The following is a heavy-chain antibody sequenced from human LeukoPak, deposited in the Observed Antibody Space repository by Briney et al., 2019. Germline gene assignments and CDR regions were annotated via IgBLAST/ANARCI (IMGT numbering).Heavy chain of an antibody. CDR2: THPNDGDT. D-gene: IGHD1-26*01. Sequence: ASVKVSCKASGYTFTNYYMHWVRQAPGQGLEWMDLTHPNDGDTKYTQEFQDRVTMTRDTSTSTVYMELSSLRSEDTAVYYCVKSRRVGANQRGLFDYWGQGTLVTVSP. CDR1: GYTFTNYY. J-gene: IGHJ4*02. CDR3: VKSRRVGANQRGLFDY. V-gene: IGHV1-46*01.